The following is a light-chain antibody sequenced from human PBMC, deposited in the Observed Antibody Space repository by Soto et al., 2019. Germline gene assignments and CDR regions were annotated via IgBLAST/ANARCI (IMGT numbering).Light chain of an antibody. J-gene: IGKJ1*01. V-gene: IGKV3-20*01. CDR1: QSVSTNY. CDR2: GAS. Sequence: EIVMTQSPATLSVSPGEIATLSFSASQSVSTNYLAWYQQKPGQAPRLLIYGASIRATGIPDRFSGSGSGTDFTLTISRLESEDFAVYYCQQYGNLLWTFGQGTKVDIK. CDR3: QQYGNLLWT.